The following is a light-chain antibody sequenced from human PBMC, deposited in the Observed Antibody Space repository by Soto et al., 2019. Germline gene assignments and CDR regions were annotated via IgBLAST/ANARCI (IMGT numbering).Light chain of an antibody. V-gene: IGKV1-33*01. J-gene: IGKJ3*01. CDR3: QKYDDVPQ. Sequence: DIQMTQSPSSLSASVGDTVTITCQPSKNITNHLNWYQQKPGKAPNLLIYDASHLETGVPSRFSGSGSGTYFTLTISSLQPEDIATYYCQKYDDVPQFGPGTKVDF. CDR1: KNITNH. CDR2: DAS.